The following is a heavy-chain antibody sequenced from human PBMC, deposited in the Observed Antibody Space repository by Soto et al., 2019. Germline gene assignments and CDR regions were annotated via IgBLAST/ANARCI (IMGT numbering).Heavy chain of an antibody. CDR3: ARERLAGIIPYGSGSYYKSAFENWFDP. Sequence: GASVKVSCKASGYTFTSYGISWVRQAPGQGLEWMGWISAYNGNTNYAQKLQGRVTMTTDTSTSTAYMELRSLRSDDTAVYYCARERLAGIIPYGSGSYYKSAFENWFDPWG. V-gene: IGHV1-18*01. CDR2: ISAYNGNT. J-gene: IGHJ5*02. D-gene: IGHD3-10*01. CDR1: GYTFTSYG.